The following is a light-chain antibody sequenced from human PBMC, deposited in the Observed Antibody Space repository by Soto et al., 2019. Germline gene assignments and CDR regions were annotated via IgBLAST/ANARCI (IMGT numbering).Light chain of an antibody. Sequence: DIQMTQSPSSLSASVGDRITITCRASHSIDNYLSWYQLKPGKAPRLLIYAASNLQRGVPSRFTGSGSGTDFTLTINNLQPDDFAVYYCQQYFSIPPTFGHGTKVETK. CDR3: QQYFSIPPT. CDR1: HSIDNY. J-gene: IGKJ1*01. V-gene: IGKV1-39*01. CDR2: AAS.